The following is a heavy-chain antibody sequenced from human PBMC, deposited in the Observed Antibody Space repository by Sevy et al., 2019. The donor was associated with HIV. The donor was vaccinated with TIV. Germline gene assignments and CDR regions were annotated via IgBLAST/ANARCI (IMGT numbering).Heavy chain of an antibody. CDR2: ISGSGGST. V-gene: IGHV3-23*01. J-gene: IGHJ4*02. Sequence: GGSLRLSCAASGFTFSSYAMGWVRQAPGKGLEWVSAISGSGGSTYYADSVKGRFTISRDNSKNTLYLQMNSLRAEDTAVYYCAKDQGYCSGGSCYSDYWGQGTLVTVSS. D-gene: IGHD2-15*01. CDR3: AKDQGYCSGGSCYSDY. CDR1: GFTFSSYA.